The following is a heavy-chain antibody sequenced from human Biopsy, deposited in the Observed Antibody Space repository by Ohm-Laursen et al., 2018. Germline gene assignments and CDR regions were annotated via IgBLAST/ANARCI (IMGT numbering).Heavy chain of an antibody. CDR2: NIPILGTG. V-gene: IGHV1-69*06. D-gene: IGHD3-22*01. J-gene: IGHJ4*02. CDR1: GGTFSNYG. CDR3: ARDTKWLASGPIDY. Sequence: GASVKVSCKAPGGTFSNYGVNWVRQAPGQGLEWLGGNIPILGTGNYAQKFQDRVTVAADTSTSTATMELRSLRSDDTAVYYCARDTKWLASGPIDYWGQGALVTVSS.